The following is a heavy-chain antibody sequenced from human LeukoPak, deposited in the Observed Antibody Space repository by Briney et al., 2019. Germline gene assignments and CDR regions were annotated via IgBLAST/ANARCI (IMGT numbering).Heavy chain of an antibody. CDR2: ISSSSSYI. CDR3: ARDPRATITDPDAFDI. J-gene: IGHJ3*02. Sequence: PGGSLGLSCAASGFTFSSYSMNWVRQAPGKGLEWVSSISSSSSYIYYADSVKGRFTISRDNAKNSLYLQMNSLRAEDTAVYYCARDPRATITDPDAFDIWGQGTMVTVSS. D-gene: IGHD5-12*01. CDR1: GFTFSSYS. V-gene: IGHV3-21*01.